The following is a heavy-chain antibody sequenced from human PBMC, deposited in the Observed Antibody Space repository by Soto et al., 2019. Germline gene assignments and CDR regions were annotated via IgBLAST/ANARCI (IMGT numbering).Heavy chain of an antibody. CDR3: ARDMTRSIAAAGTPAGY. J-gene: IGHJ4*02. D-gene: IGHD6-13*01. Sequence: ASVKVSCKASGYTFTSYGISWVRQAPGQGLEWMGWISAYNGNTNYSQKLQGRVTMTTDTSTSKAYMELRSLRSDDAAVYYCARDMTRSIAAAGTPAGYWGQGTLVTVSS. CDR1: GYTFTSYG. CDR2: ISAYNGNT. V-gene: IGHV1-18*01.